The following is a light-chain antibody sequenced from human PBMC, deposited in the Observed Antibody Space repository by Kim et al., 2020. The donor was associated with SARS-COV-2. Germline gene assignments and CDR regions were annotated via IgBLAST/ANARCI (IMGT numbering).Light chain of an antibody. J-gene: IGLJ3*02. CDR2: KDN. V-gene: IGLV3-1*01. CDR3: QTRDSNTPWV. CDR1: KLGDKY. Sequence: VSPGQTATIPCSGDKLGDKYVSWYQQKPGQSPILVMCKDNRRPSGIPERFSGSNSENTATLTISGTQAVDEADYYCQTRDSNTPWVFGGGTQLTVL.